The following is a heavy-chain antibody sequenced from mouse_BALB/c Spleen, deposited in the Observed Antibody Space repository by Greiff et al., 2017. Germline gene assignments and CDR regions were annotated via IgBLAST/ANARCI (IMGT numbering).Heavy chain of an antibody. CDR2: INPGSGGT. J-gene: IGHJ1*01. Sequence: QVQLQQSGAELVRPGTSVKVSCKASGYAFTNYLIEWVKQRPGQGLEWIGVINPGSGGTNYNEKFKGKATLTADKSSSTAYMQLSSLTSDDSAVYFCARGPTARYFDGWGAGTTVTVSS. V-gene: IGHV1-54*03. CDR3: ARGPTARYFDG. CDR1: GYAFTNYL. D-gene: IGHD2-10*01.